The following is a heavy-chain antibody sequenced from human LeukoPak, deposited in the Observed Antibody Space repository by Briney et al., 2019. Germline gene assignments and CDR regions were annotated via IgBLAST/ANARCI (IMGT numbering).Heavy chain of an antibody. CDR3: ARVSHLLYYYYYYGMDV. Sequence: SETLSLTCTVSGGSISTYYWSWIRQPPGKGLEWIGYIYYSGSTNYNPSLKSRVTISVDTSKNQFSLKLSSVTAADTAVYCCARVSHLLYYYYYYGMDVWGQGTTVTVSS. D-gene: IGHD2/OR15-2a*01. CDR2: IYYSGST. CDR1: GGSISTYY. V-gene: IGHV4-59*12. J-gene: IGHJ6*02.